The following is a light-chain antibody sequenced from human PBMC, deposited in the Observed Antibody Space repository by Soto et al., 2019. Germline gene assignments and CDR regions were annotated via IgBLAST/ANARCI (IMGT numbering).Light chain of an antibody. CDR3: HQYGSSVWT. Sequence: ESVLTRARGTMSLSPGERATLSCRASQSVSNSYLAWYQQKPGQAPRLLVYGASSRATGIPDRFSGSGSGTDFTLTISRLEPEDVAVYYCHQYGSSVWTFGQGTKVDIK. V-gene: IGKV3-20*01. CDR1: QSVSNSY. CDR2: GAS. J-gene: IGKJ1*01.